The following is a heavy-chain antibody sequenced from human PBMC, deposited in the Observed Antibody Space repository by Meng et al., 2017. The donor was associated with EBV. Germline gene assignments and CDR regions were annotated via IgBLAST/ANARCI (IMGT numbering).Heavy chain of an antibody. CDR1: GFSLSTSGVG. J-gene: IGHJ5*02. Sequence: ITFKESGPTLVNPTQTLTLTCCFSGFSLSTSGVGVGWIRQPPGKALVWLALIYWDDDKRYSPSLKSRLTITKDTSKNQAVLTRTYMDPVDTATYYCAHRRDEYSSSWYGWFDPWGQGTLVTVSS. CDR3: AHRRDEYSSSWYGWFDP. D-gene: IGHD6-13*01. V-gene: IGHV2-5*02. CDR2: IYWDDDK.